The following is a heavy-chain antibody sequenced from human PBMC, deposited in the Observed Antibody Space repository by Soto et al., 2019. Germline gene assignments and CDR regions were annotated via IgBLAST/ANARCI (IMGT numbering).Heavy chain of an antibody. CDR3: ARGLGGARTYFDY. V-gene: IGHV1-3*01. Sequence: ASVKVSCKASGYTFTSYCMHLVRQAPGQRLEWMGWINAGNGNTKYSQKFQGRVTITRDTSASTAYMELSSLRSEDTAVYYCARGLGGARTYFDYWGQGTLVTVSS. CDR1: GYTFTSYC. J-gene: IGHJ4*02. CDR2: INAGNGNT. D-gene: IGHD3-10*01.